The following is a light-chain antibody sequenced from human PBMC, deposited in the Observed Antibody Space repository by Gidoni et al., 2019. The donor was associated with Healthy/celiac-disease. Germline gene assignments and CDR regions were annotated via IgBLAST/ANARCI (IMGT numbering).Light chain of an antibody. V-gene: IGKV4-1*01. CDR3: QQYYSTPWA. Sequence: DIVMTQSPDSLAVSLGERATINCKSSQSVLYSSNNKNYLAWYQQKPGQPPKLLIYWASTRESGVPDRFSGSGSGTDFTLTISSLQAEDVAVYYCQQYYSTPWAFRPXTKVVI. CDR1: QSVLYSSNNKNY. J-gene: IGKJ3*01. CDR2: WAS.